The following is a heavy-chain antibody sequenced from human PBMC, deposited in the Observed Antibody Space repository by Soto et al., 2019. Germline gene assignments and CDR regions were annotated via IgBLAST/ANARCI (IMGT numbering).Heavy chain of an antibody. V-gene: IGHV3-23*01. CDR1: GFTLSSYA. D-gene: IGHD3-10*01. J-gene: IGHJ6*02. Sequence: DVQLLESVGHWVQPGGSLRLSCSASGFTLSSYAMSWVRQAPGKGLEWVSSISAGGDMTYNSDSVRGRFTISRDNSNNALFMQMNNLRIEDTALYYCARGDRGGSGSTASYYYSCCDVWGQGATVIVS. CDR3: ARGDRGGSGSTASYYYSCCDV. CDR2: ISAGGDMT.